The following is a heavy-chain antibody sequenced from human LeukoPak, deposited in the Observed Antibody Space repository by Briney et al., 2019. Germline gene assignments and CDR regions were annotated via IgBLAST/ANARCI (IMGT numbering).Heavy chain of an antibody. CDR2: ITGSADTT. Sequence: PGGSLRLSCAASGFTFSTYAMTWVRQAPGKGLEWISGITGSADTTYYADSVKGRFTISRDNSRNTLYLQLNSLRADDTAVYYCAGGFYYYYMDVWGKGTTVTVSS. CDR3: AGGFYYYYMDV. J-gene: IGHJ6*03. CDR1: GFTFSTYA. V-gene: IGHV3-23*01. D-gene: IGHD3-16*01.